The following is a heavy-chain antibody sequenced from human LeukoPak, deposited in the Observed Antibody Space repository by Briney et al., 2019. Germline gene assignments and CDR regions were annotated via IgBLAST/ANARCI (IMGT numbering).Heavy chain of an antibody. CDR1: GFTVSSNY. D-gene: IGHD1-26*01. Sequence: GGSLRLSCAASGFTVSSNYMSWVRQAPGKGLEWVSVIYSGGGTYYADSVKGRFTISRDISKNTVYLQMNSLTAEDTAVYYCARDCQEGTYLVCLGHWGQGTLVTVSS. CDR2: IYSGGGT. V-gene: IGHV3-66*01. CDR3: ARDCQEGTYLVCLGH. J-gene: IGHJ5*02.